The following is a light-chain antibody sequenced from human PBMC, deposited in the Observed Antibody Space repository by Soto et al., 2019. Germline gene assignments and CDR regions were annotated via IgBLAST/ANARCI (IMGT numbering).Light chain of an antibody. CDR1: QSVSNN. J-gene: IGKJ5*01. V-gene: IGKV3-11*01. CDR2: EAS. Sequence: EIVLTQSPATLSLSPGERATVSCRASQSVSNNLGWYQQTAGQAPRLLIYEASNRATGIPARFSGSGSGTVFTLPISSLAPEYFAVYYCQHGGTFGQGTRLAIK. CDR3: QHGGT.